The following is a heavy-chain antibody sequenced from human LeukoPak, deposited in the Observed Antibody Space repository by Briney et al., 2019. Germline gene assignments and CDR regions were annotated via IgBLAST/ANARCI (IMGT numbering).Heavy chain of an antibody. CDR3: AKDSRELWFGESYFDY. V-gene: IGHV3-53*01. J-gene: IGHJ4*02. D-gene: IGHD3-10*01. CDR2: IYSGGST. Sequence: GGSLRLSCAASGFTVSSNYMSWVRQAPGKGLEWVSVIYSGGSTYYADSVKGRFTISRDNSKNTLYLQMNSLRAEDTAVYYCAKDSRELWFGESYFDYWGQGTLVTVSS. CDR1: GFTVSSNY.